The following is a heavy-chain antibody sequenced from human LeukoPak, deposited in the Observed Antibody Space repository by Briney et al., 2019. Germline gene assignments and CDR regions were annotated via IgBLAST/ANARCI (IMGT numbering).Heavy chain of an antibody. Sequence: SETLSLTCTVSGGSISSSNYYWSWIRQPAGKGLEWIGYIYYSGSTNYNPSLKTRVTISVDTSKNQFSLKLSSVTAADTAVYYCARGKIGTTGKGYYYYMDVWGKGTTVTISS. V-gene: IGHV4-61*10. CDR3: ARGKIGTTGKGYYYYMDV. J-gene: IGHJ6*03. D-gene: IGHD1-1*01. CDR2: IYYSGST. CDR1: GGSISSSNYY.